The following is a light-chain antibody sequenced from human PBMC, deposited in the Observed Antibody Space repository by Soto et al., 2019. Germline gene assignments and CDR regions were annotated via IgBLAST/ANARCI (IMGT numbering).Light chain of an antibody. Sequence: QSALIQPASVSGSPGQSVTISCIGTSSDVAIYNLVSWYQQYPGKAPKLILYEVSKWPSGISHRFSGSKSGNTASLTISGLQAEDEADYYCCSFAGSRTWVFGGGTKVTVL. CDR2: EVS. V-gene: IGLV2-23*02. J-gene: IGLJ3*02. CDR3: CSFAGSRTWV. CDR1: SSDVAIYNL.